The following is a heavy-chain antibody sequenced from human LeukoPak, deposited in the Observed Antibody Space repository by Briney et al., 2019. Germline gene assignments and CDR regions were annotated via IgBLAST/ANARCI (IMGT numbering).Heavy chain of an antibody. CDR3: ARDFEGSEAS. CDR2: IIPLFGTA. J-gene: IGHJ5*02. V-gene: IGHV1-69*13. Sequence: GASVKVSCKASGGTFSSYAISWVRQAPGQGLEWMGGIIPLFGTANYAQKFQGRVTITADESTSTAYMGLSSLRSEDTAVYYCARDFEGSEASWGQGTLVAVSS. CDR1: GGTFSSYA.